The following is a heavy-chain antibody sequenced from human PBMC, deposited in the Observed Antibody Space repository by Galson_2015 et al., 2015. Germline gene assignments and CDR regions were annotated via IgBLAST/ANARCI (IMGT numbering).Heavy chain of an antibody. CDR3: ARLMILSAGRAAAPGSIDY. CDR1: GGSISSSSYY. D-gene: IGHD6-13*01. Sequence: ETLSLTCTVSGGSISSSSYYWGWIRQPPGKGLECIGRIYYSGSTYNNPSLKSRVTISVDTSKNQFSLKLSCVTAADTAVYYCARLMILSAGRAAAPGSIDYWGQGTLVTVSS. J-gene: IGHJ4*02. V-gene: IGHV4-39*01. CDR2: IYYSGST.